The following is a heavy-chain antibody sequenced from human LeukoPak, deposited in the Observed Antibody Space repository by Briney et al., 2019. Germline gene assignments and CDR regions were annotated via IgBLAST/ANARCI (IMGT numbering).Heavy chain of an antibody. CDR1: GGSVSSGSYY. Sequence: KPSETLSLTCTVSGGSVSSGSYYWSWIRQPPGKGLEWIGYIYYSGSTNYNPSLKSRVTISVDTSKNQFSLKLSSVTAADTVVYYCARGGYGEYYYDSSGYYLFDYWGQGTLVTVSS. V-gene: IGHV4-61*01. D-gene: IGHD3-22*01. CDR3: ARGGYGEYYYDSSGYYLFDY. J-gene: IGHJ4*02. CDR2: IYYSGST.